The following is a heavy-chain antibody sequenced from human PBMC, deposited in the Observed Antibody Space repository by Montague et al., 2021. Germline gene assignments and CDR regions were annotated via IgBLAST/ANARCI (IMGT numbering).Heavy chain of an antibody. CDR2: ITSTSRTI. Sequence: SLRLSCAASGFTFSSYAMNWVRQASGKGLEWVSYITSTSRTIYYADSVKGRFTISRDNAKNSLYLQMNSLRDDDTAVYYCAREDYFDSVNYYYYGMDVWGQGTTVTVSS. D-gene: IGHD3-10*01. V-gene: IGHV3-48*02. CDR1: GFTFSSYA. CDR3: AREDYFDSVNYYYYGMDV. J-gene: IGHJ6*02.